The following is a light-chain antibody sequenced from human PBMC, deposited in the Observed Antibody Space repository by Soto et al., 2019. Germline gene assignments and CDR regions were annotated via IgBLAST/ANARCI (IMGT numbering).Light chain of an antibody. CDR1: SSDVGGYNY. CDR3: SSHSISTTYL. J-gene: IGLJ1*01. V-gene: IGLV2-14*01. CDR2: EVS. Sequence: QSVLTHPASVSGSPGQSITISCTGASSDVGGYNYVSWYQLHPGKAPKLMVFEVSNRPSGVSYRFSGSKSGNTASLTISGLQAEDEADYFCSSHSISTTYLFGTGTKVTVL.